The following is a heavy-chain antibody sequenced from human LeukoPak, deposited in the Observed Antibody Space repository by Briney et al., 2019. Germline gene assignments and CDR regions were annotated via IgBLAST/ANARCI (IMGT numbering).Heavy chain of an antibody. CDR1: GFTFSSYW. Sequence: PGGSLRLSCAASGFTFSSYWMHWVRQAPGKGLVWVSRINSDGSSTSYADSVKGRFIISRDNAKNTLYLQMNSLRAEDTAVYYCARDQIKGSGWYYYWGQGTLVTVSS. CDR2: INSDGSST. J-gene: IGHJ4*02. CDR3: ARDQIKGSGWYYY. D-gene: IGHD6-19*01. V-gene: IGHV3-74*01.